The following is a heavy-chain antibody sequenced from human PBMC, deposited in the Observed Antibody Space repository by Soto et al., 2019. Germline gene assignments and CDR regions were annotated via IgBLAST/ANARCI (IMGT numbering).Heavy chain of an antibody. CDR3: AKTRYPYCGGDCYLDY. Sequence: ESGGGVVQPGRSLRLSCAASGFTFSSYGMHWVRQAPGKGLEWVAVISYDGSNKYYADSVKGRFTISRDNSKNTLYLQMNSLRAEDTAVYYCAKTRYPYCGGDCYLDYWGQGTLVTVSS. CDR1: GFTFSSYG. CDR2: ISYDGSNK. D-gene: IGHD2-21*01. V-gene: IGHV3-30*18. J-gene: IGHJ4*02.